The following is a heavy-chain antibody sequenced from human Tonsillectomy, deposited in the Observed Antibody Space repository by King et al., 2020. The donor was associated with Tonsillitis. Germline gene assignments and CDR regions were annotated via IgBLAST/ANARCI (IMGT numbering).Heavy chain of an antibody. J-gene: IGHJ4*02. Sequence: VQLVESGGGLVQPGRSLRLSCTASGITFGDYVMSWFRQAPGKGLEWVGFIRTKAYGGTTEYAASVKGRFTISRDDSKSIAYLRMNSLKTEDTAVYYCTSGRDYYDSTGRYYFDHWGQGTLVTVSS. CDR1: GITFGDYV. CDR2: IRTKAYGGTT. D-gene: IGHD3-22*01. CDR3: TSGRDYYDSTGRYYFDH. V-gene: IGHV3-49*03.